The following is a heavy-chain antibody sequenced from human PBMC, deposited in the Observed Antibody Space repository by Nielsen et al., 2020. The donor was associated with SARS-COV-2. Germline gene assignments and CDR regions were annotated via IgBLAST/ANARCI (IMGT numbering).Heavy chain of an antibody. Sequence: SVKVSCKASGGTFSSYAISWVRQAPGQGLEWMGGIIPIFGTANYAQKFQGRVTMTRDTSTSTVYMELSSLRSEDTAVYYCARETMVRGFFQHWGQGTLVTVSS. V-gene: IGHV1-69*05. D-gene: IGHD3-10*01. CDR3: ARETMVRGFFQH. CDR2: IIPIFGTA. J-gene: IGHJ1*01. CDR1: GGTFSSYA.